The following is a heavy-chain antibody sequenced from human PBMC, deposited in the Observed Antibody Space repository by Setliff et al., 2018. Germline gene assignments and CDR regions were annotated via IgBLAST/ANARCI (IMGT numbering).Heavy chain of an antibody. CDR2: IHNNGRI. CDR3: ARHALSFDSAWDV. J-gene: IGHJ6*04. CDR1: GASIISYY. V-gene: IGHV4-59*08. D-gene: IGHD3-9*01. Sequence: NPSETLSLTCSVSGASIISYYWSWIRQPPGKGLEWIAYIHNNGRIKYNPALKSRVTISLDTSKNQFSLNLNSATAADTAVYYCARHALSFDSAWDVWGKGTTVTVSS.